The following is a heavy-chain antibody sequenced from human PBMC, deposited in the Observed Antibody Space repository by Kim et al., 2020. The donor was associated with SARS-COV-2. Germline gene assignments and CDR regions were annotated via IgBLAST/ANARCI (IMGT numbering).Heavy chain of an antibody. Sequence: ALVKVSCKASGYTFTSYAMNWVRQAPGQGLEWMGWINTNTGNPTYAQGFTGRFVFSLDTSVSTAYLQISSLKAEDTAVYYCARAGAYPIYDSSGYYYFDYFDYWGQGTLVTVSS. J-gene: IGHJ4*02. V-gene: IGHV7-4-1*02. CDR2: INTNTGNP. CDR3: ARAGAYPIYDSSGYYYFDYFDY. CDR1: GYTFTSYA. D-gene: IGHD3-22*01.